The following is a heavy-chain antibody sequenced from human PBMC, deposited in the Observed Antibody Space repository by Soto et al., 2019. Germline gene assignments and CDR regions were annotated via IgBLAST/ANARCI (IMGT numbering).Heavy chain of an antibody. J-gene: IGHJ6*02. D-gene: IGHD6-19*01. V-gene: IGHV4-61*01. CDR3: ARGIEGWYQGRYYYGMDV. CDR2: IYYSGST. CDR1: GGSVSSGSCY. Sequence: PLEILSLTCTVSGGSVSSGSCYWSWIRQPPGKGLEWIGYIYYSGSTNYNPSLKSRVTISVDTSKNQFSLKLSSVTAADTAVYYCARGIEGWYQGRYYYGMDVWGQGTTVTVSS.